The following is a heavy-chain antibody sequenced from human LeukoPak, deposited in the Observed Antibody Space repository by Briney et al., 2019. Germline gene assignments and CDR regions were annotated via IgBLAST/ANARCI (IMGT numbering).Heavy chain of an antibody. J-gene: IGHJ4*02. D-gene: IGHD3-3*01. Sequence: GGSPRLSCAASGFTFNTYGMHWVRQAPGKGLEWVAVIWSDGSNKYYADSVKGRFTISRDNSKNTLSLLMNSLRAEDTAMYYCARSLFGVVTASDYWGQGTLVTVSS. CDR1: GFTFNTYG. V-gene: IGHV3-33*01. CDR3: ARSLFGVVTASDY. CDR2: IWSDGSNK.